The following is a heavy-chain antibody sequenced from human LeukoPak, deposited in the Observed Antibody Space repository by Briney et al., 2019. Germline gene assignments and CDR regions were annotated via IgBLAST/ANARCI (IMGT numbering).Heavy chain of an antibody. CDR3: ARLLSLYYDSSGSDYYYGMDV. J-gene: IGHJ6*02. CDR2: IYYSGST. Sequence: PSETLSLTCTVSGGSISSYYWSWIRQPPGKGLEGIGYIYYSGSTNYNPSLKSRVTISVDTSKSQFSLKVSSVTAADTAVYYCARLLSLYYDSSGSDYYYGMDVWGQGTTVTVSS. D-gene: IGHD3-22*01. CDR1: GGSISSYY. V-gene: IGHV4-59*08.